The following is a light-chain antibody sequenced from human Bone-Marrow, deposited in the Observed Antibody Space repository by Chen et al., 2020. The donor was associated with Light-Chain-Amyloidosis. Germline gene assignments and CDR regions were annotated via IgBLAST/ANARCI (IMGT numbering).Light chain of an antibody. V-gene: IGLV2-23*02. Sequence: QSALTQPASVTGSPGQSITISCTGTSSDVGGYDIVSWYRQHPGKAPKLLIFEVTTRPSGVSNRFSGSTAGNAASLSISGRRSADAADYYCGAYRGGSFPYVVGPGTKVTVL. CDR2: EVT. CDR3: GAYRGGSFPYV. CDR1: SSDVGGYDI. J-gene: IGLJ1*01.